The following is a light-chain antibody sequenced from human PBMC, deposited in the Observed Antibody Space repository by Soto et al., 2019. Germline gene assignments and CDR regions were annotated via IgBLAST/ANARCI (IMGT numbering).Light chain of an antibody. CDR3: QQRSSWPAT. V-gene: IGKV3-11*01. CDR1: QSVNNF. CDR2: DAS. J-gene: IGKJ3*01. Sequence: ILLAQSPATLSLSPGERATLSCRASQSVNNFLAWYQQKPGQAPRLLSLDASYRASGIPGRFSGSGSGTEFTLTISSLEPEDFEVYYCQQRSSWPATFGPGTKVDIK.